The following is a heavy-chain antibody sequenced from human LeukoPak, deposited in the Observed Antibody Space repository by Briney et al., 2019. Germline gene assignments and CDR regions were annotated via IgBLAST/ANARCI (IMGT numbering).Heavy chain of an antibody. Sequence: LGGSLRLSCAASGFTFSNYWMSWVRQAPGKGLEWVANIKRDGSDNYYVGSVEGRFTISRDNAKNSLYLQMSSLRAEDTAVYYCARVLTMVRPTWGQGTLVTVSS. V-gene: IGHV3-7*01. CDR1: GFTFSNYW. CDR2: IKRDGSDN. CDR3: ARVLTMVRPT. J-gene: IGHJ5*02. D-gene: IGHD3-10*01.